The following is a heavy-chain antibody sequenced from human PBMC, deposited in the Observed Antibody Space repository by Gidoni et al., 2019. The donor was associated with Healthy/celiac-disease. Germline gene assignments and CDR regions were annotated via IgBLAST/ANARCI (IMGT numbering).Heavy chain of an antibody. CDR3: AREPPPYYYDSSGYSF. V-gene: IGHV1-2*02. D-gene: IGHD3-22*01. CDR1: GYTFTGYY. J-gene: IGHJ4*02. CDR2: INPNSGGT. Sequence: QVQLVQSGAEVKKPGASVKVACKASGYTFTGYYMHWVRQAPGQGLEWMGWINPNSGGTNYAQKFQGRVTMTRDTSISTAYMELSRLRSDDTAVYYCAREPPPYYYDSSGYSFWGQGTLVTVSS.